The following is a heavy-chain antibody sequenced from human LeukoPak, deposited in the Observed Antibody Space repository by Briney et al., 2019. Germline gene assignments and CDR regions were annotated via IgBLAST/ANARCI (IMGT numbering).Heavy chain of an antibody. J-gene: IGHJ4*01. CDR3: ARDLGITMIVVGTLGY. Sequence: ASVKVSCKASGYTFTDYYINWVRQAPGQGLEWMGWINPNSGDTNYAQKLQGRVTMTTDTSTSTAYMELRSLRSDDTAVYYCARDLGITMIVVGTLGYWGQGTLVTVSS. CDR2: INPNSGDT. CDR1: GYTFTDYY. D-gene: IGHD3-22*01. V-gene: IGHV1-18*04.